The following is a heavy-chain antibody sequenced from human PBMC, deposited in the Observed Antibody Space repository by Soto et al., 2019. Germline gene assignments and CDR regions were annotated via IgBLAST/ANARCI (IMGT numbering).Heavy chain of an antibody. CDR2: INPRSGDT. J-gene: IGHJ5*02. V-gene: IGHV1-2*06. CDR1: GYTFIGYY. CDR3: GRDGVGATPLGWFDP. D-gene: IGHD1-26*01. Sequence: QVQLVQSGAEVKKPGASVKVSCKASGYTFIGYYIPWVRQAPGQGLEWMGRINPRSGDTTYAQKFQGRLTMTRDTSISTAYMELSSLRSDDTAVYYCGRDGVGATPLGWFDPWGQGSLVTVSS.